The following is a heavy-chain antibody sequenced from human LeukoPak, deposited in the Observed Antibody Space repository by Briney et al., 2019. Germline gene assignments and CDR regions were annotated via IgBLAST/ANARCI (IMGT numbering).Heavy chain of an antibody. V-gene: IGHV4-59*08. J-gene: IGHJ2*01. CDR3: ASIGDYHWYFDL. Sequence: SETLSLTCTDPGGSISSFYWSWLRQPPGKGPSWIGYIYYSGSTNYNPSLKSRVTISVHTSKNQFSLKLSSLTAADTAVYYCASIGDYHWYFDLWGRGTLVTVSS. CDR1: GGSISSFY. CDR2: IYYSGST. D-gene: IGHD4-17*01.